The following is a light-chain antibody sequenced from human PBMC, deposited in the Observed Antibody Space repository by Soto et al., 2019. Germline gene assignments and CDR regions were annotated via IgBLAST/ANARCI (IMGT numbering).Light chain of an antibody. Sequence: QSVLTQPRSVSASPGQSVAISCTGTSSDVGGYNYVSWYQQHPGKAPKLMIYDVSKRPSGVPDRFSGSKSGNTASLTISGLQAEDEAYYYCCSYAGSPYVFGTGTKVTVL. CDR1: SSDVGGYNY. CDR3: CSYAGSPYV. V-gene: IGLV2-11*01. CDR2: DVS. J-gene: IGLJ1*01.